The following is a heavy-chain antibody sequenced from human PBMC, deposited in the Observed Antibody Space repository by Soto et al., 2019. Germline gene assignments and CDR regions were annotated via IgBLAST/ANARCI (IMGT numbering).Heavy chain of an antibody. CDR1: GFSLSTSGVG. Sequence: QITLKESGPTLVKPTQTLTLTCTFSGFSLSTSGVGVGWICQPPGKALEWLALIYWNDDKRYSPSLKSRLTITKDTSKNQVVLTMTNMDPVDTATYYCAHRPSGWYLFDYWGQGTLVTVSS. D-gene: IGHD6-19*01. J-gene: IGHJ4*02. V-gene: IGHV2-5*01. CDR2: IYWNDDK. CDR3: AHRPSGWYLFDY.